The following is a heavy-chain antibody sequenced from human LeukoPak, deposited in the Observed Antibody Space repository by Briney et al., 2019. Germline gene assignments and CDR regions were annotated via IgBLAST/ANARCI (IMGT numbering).Heavy chain of an antibody. D-gene: IGHD5-18*01. J-gene: IGHJ4*02. CDR3: AKEKEGERTWIQDY. CDR2: ISSSSSYI. CDR1: GFTFSSYS. Sequence: GGSLRLSCAASGFTFSSYSMNWVRQAPGKGLEWVSSISSSSSYIYYTDSVKGRFTISRDNAKKSLYLQMNSLRAEDTAVYYCAKEKEGERTWIQDYWGQGTLVTVSS. V-gene: IGHV3-21*01.